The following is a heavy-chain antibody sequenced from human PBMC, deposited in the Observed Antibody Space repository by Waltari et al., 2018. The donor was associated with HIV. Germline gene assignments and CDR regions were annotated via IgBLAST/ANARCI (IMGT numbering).Heavy chain of an antibody. CDR3: VRSGGREILDAFDI. J-gene: IGHJ3*02. D-gene: IGHD1-26*01. V-gene: IGHV3-30*04. Sequence: VRLAESGGGVVQPGRSLRLSWRASGFTLSNHAMHWVRRSPGKGLEWVAVTSYDGNNNYYADSVKGRFTISRDNSENTLSLQMNSLRPEETAVYYCVRSGGREILDAFDIWGQGNSGLRL. CDR2: TSYDGNNN. CDR1: GFTLSNHA.